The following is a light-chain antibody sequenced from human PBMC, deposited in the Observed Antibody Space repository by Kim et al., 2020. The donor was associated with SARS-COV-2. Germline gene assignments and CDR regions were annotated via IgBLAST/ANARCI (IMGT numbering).Light chain of an antibody. V-gene: IGKV1-27*01. J-gene: IGKJ1*01. CDR2: AAS. Sequence: SVGDRVTITCRASQCISNYLAWYQQKPGKVPKLLIYAASTLQSGVPSRFSGSGSGTDFTLTISSLQPEDVATFYCQKYNSASTWTFGQGTKVDIK. CDR1: QCISNY. CDR3: QKYNSASTWT.